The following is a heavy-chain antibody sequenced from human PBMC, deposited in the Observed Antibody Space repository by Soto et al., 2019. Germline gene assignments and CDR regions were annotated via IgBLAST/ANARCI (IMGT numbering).Heavy chain of an antibody. Sequence: PXETLSLTCTVSGVSITTYYWNWIRQPPGKGLEWIGYIYYSGSPNYNPSLKSRVTISVDTSQNQISLKLNSVTAADTAVYYCASDRDGYNSWGQGTLVSVSS. V-gene: IGHV4-59*01. CDR2: IYYSGSP. J-gene: IGHJ4*02. D-gene: IGHD5-12*01. CDR1: GVSITTYY. CDR3: ASDRDGYNS.